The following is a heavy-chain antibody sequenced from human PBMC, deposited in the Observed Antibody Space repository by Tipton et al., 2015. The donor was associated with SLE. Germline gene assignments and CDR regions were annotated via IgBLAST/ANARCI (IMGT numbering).Heavy chain of an antibody. CDR3: ARHLGIAAAQGAFDI. CDR1: GGSIRSSSYY. J-gene: IGHJ3*02. D-gene: IGHD6-13*01. Sequence: LRLSCTVSGGSIRSSSYYWGWIRQPPGKGLEWIGSIYYSGSTYYNPSLKSRVTISVDTSKNHFSLKLSSVTAADTAVYYCARHLGIAAAQGAFDIWGQGTMVTVSS. CDR2: IYYSGST. V-gene: IGHV4-39*07.